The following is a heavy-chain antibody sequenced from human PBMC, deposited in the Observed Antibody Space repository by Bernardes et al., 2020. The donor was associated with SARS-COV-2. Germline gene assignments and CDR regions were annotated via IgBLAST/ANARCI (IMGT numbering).Heavy chain of an antibody. CDR2: IYWDDDK. V-gene: IGHV2-5*02. D-gene: IGHD3-10*01. CDR3: AHSKRSRSYYKNYYYYGMDV. Sequence: SGPTLVKPTQTLTLTCTFSGFSLSTSGVGVGWIRQPPGKALEWLALIYWDDDKRYSPSLKSRLTITKDTSKNQVVLTMTNMDPVDTATYYCAHSKRSRSYYKNYYYYGMDVWGQGTTVTVSS. CDR1: GFSLSTSGVG. J-gene: IGHJ6*02.